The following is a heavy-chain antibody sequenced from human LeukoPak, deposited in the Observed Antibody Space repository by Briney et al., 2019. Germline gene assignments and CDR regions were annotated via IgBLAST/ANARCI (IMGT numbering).Heavy chain of an antibody. Sequence: PGGSLRLSCAASGFNVSSNYMSWVRQAPGKGLEWVSVLYSVGGTYYAASVQGRFTTSRHNSRNTLYLQLNSLRPEDTAVYYCARGAYGGPFDCWGQGTLVTVSS. CDR2: LYSVGGT. J-gene: IGHJ4*02. CDR3: ARGAYGGPFDC. CDR1: GFNVSSNY. D-gene: IGHD4/OR15-4a*01. V-gene: IGHV3-53*04.